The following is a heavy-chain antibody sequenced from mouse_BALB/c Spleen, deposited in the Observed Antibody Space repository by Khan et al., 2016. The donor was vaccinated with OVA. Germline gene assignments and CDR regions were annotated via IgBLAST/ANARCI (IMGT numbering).Heavy chain of an antibody. Sequence: EVQLVESGGGLVQPGGSRKLSCAASGFTFSDYGMAWVRQAPGRGPEWVAFISTLAYSIYYADTVTGRFTISTDNSQNTLYLQMSSLRSEDTGMYYCSRSWAMDYWGQGTSVTVSS. CDR1: GFTFSDYG. CDR2: ISTLAYSI. CDR3: SRSWAMDY. J-gene: IGHJ4*01. V-gene: IGHV5-15*02.